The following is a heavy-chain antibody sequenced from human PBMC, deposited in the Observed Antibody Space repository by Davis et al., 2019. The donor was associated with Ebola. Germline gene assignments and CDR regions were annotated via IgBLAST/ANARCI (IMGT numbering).Heavy chain of an antibody. CDR2: IIPIFGTA. D-gene: IGHD6-6*01. J-gene: IGHJ6*02. Sequence: SVKVSCKASGYTFTSYGISWVRQAPGQGLEWMGGIIPIFGTANYAQKFQGRVTITADESTSTAYMELSSLRSEDTAVYYCAREDIAARPGEPRAFLYGMDVWGQGTTVTVSS. CDR1: GYTFTSYG. CDR3: AREDIAARPGEPRAFLYGMDV. V-gene: IGHV1-69*13.